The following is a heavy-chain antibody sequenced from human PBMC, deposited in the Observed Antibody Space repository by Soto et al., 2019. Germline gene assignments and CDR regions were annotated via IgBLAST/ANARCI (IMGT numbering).Heavy chain of an antibody. CDR3: AKDDHSRYGDYTFDY. CDR1: GFTFSSYA. Sequence: GGSVRLSCAASGFTFSSYAMSWVRQALGKGLEWVSAISGSGGSTYYADSVKGRFTISRDNSKNTLYLQMNSLRAEDTAVYYCAKDDHSRYGDYTFDYWGQGTLVTVSS. CDR2: ISGSGGST. J-gene: IGHJ4*02. V-gene: IGHV3-23*01. D-gene: IGHD4-17*01.